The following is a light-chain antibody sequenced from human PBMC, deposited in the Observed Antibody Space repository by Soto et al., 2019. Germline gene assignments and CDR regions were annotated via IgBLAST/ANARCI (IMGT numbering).Light chain of an antibody. CDR3: QQYNSHSSYT. V-gene: IGKV1-5*03. CDR1: QSISNW. CDR2: TAS. J-gene: IGKJ2*01. Sequence: DIQMTQSPSTLSASVGDRDTITCRASQSISNWLAWYQQEPGKAPKLLIYTASRLESGVPSRFSGSGSGTEFTLTISSLQPDDFASYYCQQYNSHSSYTFGQGTKLEIK.